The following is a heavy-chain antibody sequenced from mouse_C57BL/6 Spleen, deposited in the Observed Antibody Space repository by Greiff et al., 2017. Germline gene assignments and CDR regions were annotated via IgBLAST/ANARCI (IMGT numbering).Heavy chain of an antibody. Sequence: EVQLQQSGPELVKPGASVKISCKASGYTFTDYYMNWVKQSHGKSLEWIGDINPNNGGTSYNQKFKGKATLTVDKSSSTAYMELRSLTSEDSAVYYCARGIGSSYAMDYWGQGTSVTVSS. J-gene: IGHJ4*01. CDR2: INPNNGGT. D-gene: IGHD1-1*01. CDR3: ARGIGSSYAMDY. CDR1: GYTFTDYY. V-gene: IGHV1-26*01.